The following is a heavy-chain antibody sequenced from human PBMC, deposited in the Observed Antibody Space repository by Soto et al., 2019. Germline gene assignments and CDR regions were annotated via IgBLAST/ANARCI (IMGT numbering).Heavy chain of an antibody. CDR2: IHHSGGT. D-gene: IGHD5-12*01. Sequence: PSETLSLTCTVSGGSISSNNWWSWVRQPPGKGLEWIGEIHHSGGTNYNPSLKSRVTISVDNSKNQFSLILSSVTAADTALYYCARNRLLGYDFDYWGQGTLVTVSS. CDR1: GGSISSNNW. V-gene: IGHV4-4*02. J-gene: IGHJ4*02. CDR3: ARNRLLGYDFDY.